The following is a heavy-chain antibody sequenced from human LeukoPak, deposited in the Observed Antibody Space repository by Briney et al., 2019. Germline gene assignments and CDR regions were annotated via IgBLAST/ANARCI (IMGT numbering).Heavy chain of an antibody. V-gene: IGHV1-69*13. CDR2: IIPIFGTA. J-gene: IGHJ2*01. D-gene: IGHD6-13*01. Sequence: ASVKVSCKASGGTFSSYAISWVRQAPGQGLEWMGGIIPIFGTANYAQKFQGRVTITADESTSTAYMELNSLRSEDTAVYYCAREQQQLDETVIYWYFDLWGRGTLVTVSP. CDR3: AREQQQLDETVIYWYFDL. CDR1: GGTFSSYA.